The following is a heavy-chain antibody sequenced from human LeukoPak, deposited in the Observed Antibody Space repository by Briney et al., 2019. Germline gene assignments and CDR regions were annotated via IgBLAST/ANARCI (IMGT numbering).Heavy chain of an antibody. CDR2: ISSSSSYI. J-gene: IGHJ4*02. D-gene: IGHD6-6*01. CDR3: ASTSSSSAFIEQMPY. Sequence: GGSLRLSCAASGFTFSSYSMNWVRQAPGKGLEWVSSISSSSSYIYYADSVKGRFTISRDNAKNSLYLQMNSLRAEDTAVYYCASTSSSSAFIEQMPYWGQGTLVTVSS. CDR1: GFTFSSYS. V-gene: IGHV3-21*01.